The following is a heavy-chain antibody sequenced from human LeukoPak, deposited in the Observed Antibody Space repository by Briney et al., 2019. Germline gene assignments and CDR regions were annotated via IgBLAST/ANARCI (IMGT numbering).Heavy chain of an antibody. CDR3: ARQGAAAGTIVAYNWFDP. Sequence: GESLKISCKGSGHSFTSYWIGWVRQTPGKGLEWLGIIFPGDSETRYNPSFQGQVTISADKSISTAYLQWSSLKASDTAMYYCARQGAAAGTIVAYNWFDPWGQGTLVTVSS. V-gene: IGHV5-51*01. J-gene: IGHJ5*02. CDR1: GHSFTSYW. CDR2: IFPGDSET. D-gene: IGHD6-13*01.